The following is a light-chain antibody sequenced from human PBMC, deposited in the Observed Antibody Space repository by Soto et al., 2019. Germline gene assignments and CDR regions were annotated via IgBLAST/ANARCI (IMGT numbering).Light chain of an antibody. V-gene: IGKV3-20*01. J-gene: IGKJ5*01. CDR2: GSF. Sequence: EIVLTLSPGTLSLSPGERATLSCRASQSLSSSYLAWYQQKPGQAPRLLIYGSFSRATGIPDRFSGSGSGTDFTLTISRLEPEDSAVYYCQQYGTLITFGQGTRLEIK. CDR3: QQYGTLIT. CDR1: QSLSSSY.